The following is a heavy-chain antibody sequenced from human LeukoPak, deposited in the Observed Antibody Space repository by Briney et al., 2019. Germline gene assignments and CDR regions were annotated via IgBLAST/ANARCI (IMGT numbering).Heavy chain of an antibody. CDR1: GYTFTSYA. CDR3: ARDNSVGDNAWWFDP. CDR2: INPTGDST. D-gene: IGHD1-26*01. Sequence: PSVKVSCKASGYTFTSYAMNWVRQAPGQGLEWMGLINPTGDSTGYAQKFQGRVNMTRDMSTSADFMELSSLRSEDTAVYYCARDNSVGDNAWWFDPWGQGTLVTVSS. J-gene: IGHJ5*02. V-gene: IGHV1-46*01.